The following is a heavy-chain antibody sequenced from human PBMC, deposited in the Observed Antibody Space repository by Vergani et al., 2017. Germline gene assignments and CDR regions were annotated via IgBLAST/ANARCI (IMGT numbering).Heavy chain of an antibody. CDR1: GVSMQSGSFY. Sequence: QVQLPESGPGLVKPSETLSLICSVSGVSMQSGSFYWTWIRQTAERRLEWMGRVYPSGTTNYNPSLNGRVTIFVDKSKNLLSLRLNSVTAADTAVYYCVRDLGRGYCSTTLCFGMDLWGQGTTVTVS. CDR3: VRDLGRGYCSTTLCFGMDL. D-gene: IGHD2-15*01. J-gene: IGHJ6*02. V-gene: IGHV4-61*02. CDR2: VYPSGTT.